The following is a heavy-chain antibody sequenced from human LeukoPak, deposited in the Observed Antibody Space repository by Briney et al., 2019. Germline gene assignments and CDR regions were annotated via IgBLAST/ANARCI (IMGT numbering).Heavy chain of an antibody. CDR2: ISDSGGST. V-gene: IGHV3-64D*06. CDR1: GFPFSSYA. J-gene: IGHJ4*02. CDR3: VKDRYSYGSGSYFA. D-gene: IGHD3-10*01. Sequence: PGGSLRLSCSASGFPFSSYAMHWVRQAPGKGLEYVSAISDSGGSTYYADSVKGRFTVSRDNSKNTLYLQMSSLRVEDTAVYYCVKDRYSYGSGSYFAWGQGTLVTVSS.